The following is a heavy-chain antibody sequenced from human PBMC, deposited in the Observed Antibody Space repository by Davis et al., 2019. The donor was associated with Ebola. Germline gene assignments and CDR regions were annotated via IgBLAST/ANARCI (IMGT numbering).Heavy chain of an antibody. CDR1: GFNFSSNA. V-gene: IGHV3-23*01. CDR3: AKDWWLAFDY. Sequence: GASLLTSSASSGFNFSSNAMSWVRQSPGNGLEFVTAISGSGGSTYYADSVTGRFTISRDNSKNTLYLPMNSLRAEDKAVYYCAKDWWLAFDYWRQRTLVTVSS. CDR2: ISGSGGST. D-gene: IGHD6-19*01. J-gene: IGHJ4*02.